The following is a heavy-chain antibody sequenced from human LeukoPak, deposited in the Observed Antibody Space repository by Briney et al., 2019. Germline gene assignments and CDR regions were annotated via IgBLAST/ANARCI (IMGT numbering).Heavy chain of an antibody. CDR1: GFTFSIYG. V-gene: IGHV3-33*01. Sequence: PGRSLRLSCAASGFTFSIYGMHWVRQAPGRGLEWVAVTWYDGTNKYFADSVRGRFSISRDNSKNTLYLQMNSLRAEDTAVYYCARGDRSSWFNFDYWGQGTLVTVSS. CDR2: TWYDGTNK. CDR3: ARGDRSSWFNFDY. D-gene: IGHD6-13*01. J-gene: IGHJ4*02.